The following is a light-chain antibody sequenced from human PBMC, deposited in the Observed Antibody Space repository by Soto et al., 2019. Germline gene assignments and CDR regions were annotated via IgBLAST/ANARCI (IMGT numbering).Light chain of an antibody. CDR2: TNN. CDR1: SSNIGSKP. J-gene: IGLJ3*02. CDR3: ATWDDSLKGPV. V-gene: IGLV1-44*01. Sequence: QSVLTQPPSASGTPGQRVTISCSGSSSNIGSKPINWYQHLPGTAPKLLIFTNNRRPSGVPDRFSGSKSGTSGSLAITGLQSDDEADYYCATWDDSLKGPVFGGGTQLTVL.